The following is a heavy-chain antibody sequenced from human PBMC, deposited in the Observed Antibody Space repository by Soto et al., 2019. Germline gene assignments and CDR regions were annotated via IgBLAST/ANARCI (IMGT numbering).Heavy chain of an antibody. J-gene: IGHJ2*01. CDR3: AIRTGQLAIISEFDGDWFFEL. D-gene: IGHD2-2*01. CDR2: INPDSGGT. V-gene: IGHV1-2*02. Sequence: QEQLVQSGAEVKKPGASLKVSCKASGYTFTDYYIHWVRQAPGQGLEWVGWINPDSGGTNLAQRFQGRVTMTSDTSINTAYMELSSLRSDDTAVYYCAIRTGQLAIISEFDGDWFFELWGRVTLVTVS. CDR1: GYTFTDYY.